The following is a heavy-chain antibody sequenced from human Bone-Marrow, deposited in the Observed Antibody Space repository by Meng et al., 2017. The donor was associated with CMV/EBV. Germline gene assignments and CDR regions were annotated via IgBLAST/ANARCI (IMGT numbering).Heavy chain of an antibody. V-gene: IGHV4-4*09. D-gene: IGHD1-14*01. CDR3: ARNQAPEDTVAL. CDR2: IYHSGNT. J-gene: IGHJ3*01. CDR1: GGSISSYY. Sequence: SETLSLTCTVSGGSISSYYWSWIRQPPGKGLAWIGSIYHSGNTYYNPSLKSRVTISVDTSRNQFSLKVSAVTAADTAVYYCARNQAPEDTVALWGQGTMVTVSS.